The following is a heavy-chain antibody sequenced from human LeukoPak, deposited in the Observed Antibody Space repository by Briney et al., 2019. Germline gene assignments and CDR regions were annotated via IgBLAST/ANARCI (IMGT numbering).Heavy chain of an antibody. CDR2: ISGSGGST. V-gene: IGHV3-23*01. J-gene: IGHJ3*02. D-gene: IGHD3-10*01. Sequence: GGSLRLSCAASGFTVSSNYMSWVRQAPGKGLEWVSAISGSGGSTYYADSVKGRFTISRDNSKNTLYLQMNSLRAEDTAVYYCAKSLVRGVIDAFDIWGQGTMVTVSS. CDR1: GFTVSSNY. CDR3: AKSLVRGVIDAFDI.